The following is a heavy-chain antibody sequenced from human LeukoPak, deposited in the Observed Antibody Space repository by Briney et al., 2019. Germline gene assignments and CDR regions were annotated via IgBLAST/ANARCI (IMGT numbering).Heavy chain of an antibody. D-gene: IGHD2-15*01. J-gene: IGHJ5*02. CDR1: GGSFSNSA. Sequence: ASVKVSCKASGGSFSNSAISWVRQAPGQGLEWMGGIIPMLGTINYAQKFQGRLTISADESTSTAYMELSSLRSEDTAVYYCAREPTVVVVAATRWFDPWGQGTLVTVSS. CDR3: AREPTVVVVAATRWFDP. V-gene: IGHV1-69*13. CDR2: IIPMLGTI.